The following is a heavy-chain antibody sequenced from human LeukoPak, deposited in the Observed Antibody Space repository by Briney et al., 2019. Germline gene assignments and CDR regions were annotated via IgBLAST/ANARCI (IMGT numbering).Heavy chain of an antibody. J-gene: IGHJ3*02. V-gene: IGHV4-59*01. CDR1: DDSISGYY. CDR3: ARERGGRPQEAFDI. CDR2: IYYTEST. Sequence: SETLSLTCTVSDDSISGYYWSWIRQPPGKGLEWIGYIYYTESTYYNPSLKGRVIMSVDTSKNQFSLRLRSVTAADTAVYYCARERGGRPQEAFDIWGQGTMVTVSS. D-gene: IGHD3-10*01.